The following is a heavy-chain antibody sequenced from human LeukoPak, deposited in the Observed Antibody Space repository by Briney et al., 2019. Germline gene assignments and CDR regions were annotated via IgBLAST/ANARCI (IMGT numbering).Heavy chain of an antibody. J-gene: IGHJ4*02. Sequence: GSLRLSCAASGFTFSSYAMHWVRQAPGKGLEYVSAISSNGGSTYYANSVKGRFTISRDNSKNTLYLQMGSLRAEDMAVYYCARGGRRDILTGYHGYWGQGTLVTVSS. CDR3: ARGGRRDILTGYHGY. V-gene: IGHV3-64*01. D-gene: IGHD3-9*01. CDR2: ISSNGGST. CDR1: GFTFSSYA.